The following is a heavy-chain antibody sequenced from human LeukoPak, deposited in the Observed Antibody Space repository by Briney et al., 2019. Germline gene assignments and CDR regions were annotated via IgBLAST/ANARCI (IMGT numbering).Heavy chain of an antibody. CDR1: GFTFGDYA. CDR3: TSRRIGRQWLVIDY. D-gene: IGHD6-19*01. CDR2: IRSKSYGGTT. Sequence: GGSLRLSCTASGFTFGDYAMSWFRQAPGKGLEWGGFIRSKSYGGTTEYAASVKGRFTISGDDSKSIAYLQMNSLKTEDTAVYYCTSRRIGRQWLVIDYWGQGTLVTVSS. V-gene: IGHV3-49*03. J-gene: IGHJ4*02.